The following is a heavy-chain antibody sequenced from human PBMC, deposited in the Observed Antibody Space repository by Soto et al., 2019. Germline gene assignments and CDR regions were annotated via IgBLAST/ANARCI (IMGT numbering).Heavy chain of an antibody. CDR3: AKDQDNTDQYWIFDL. D-gene: IGHD2-8*02. J-gene: IGHJ2*01. CDR2: MSERSGPP. CDR1: GFNFRKFA. Sequence: ELQLLESGGDSVQPGGSLRLSCAASGFNFRKFAMSWVRQAPGKGLEWVSGMSERSGPPLYADSVKGRFTISRDNSKSTLHLEMNSLRPEDTAVYYYAKDQDNTDQYWIFDLWGRGTPVTVSS. V-gene: IGHV3-23*01.